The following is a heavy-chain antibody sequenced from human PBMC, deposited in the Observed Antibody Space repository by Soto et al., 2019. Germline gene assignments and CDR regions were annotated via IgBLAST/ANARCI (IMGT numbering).Heavy chain of an antibody. Sequence: ASVKVSCKASGYTFTSYGISWVRQAPGQGLEWMGWISAYNGNTNYAQKLQGRVTMTTDTSTSTAYMELRSLRSDDTAVYYCARAIVRGDPYYDILTGQDYWGQGTLVTVSS. V-gene: IGHV1-18*01. CDR3: ARAIVRGDPYYDILTGQDY. CDR1: GYTFTSYG. D-gene: IGHD3-9*01. J-gene: IGHJ4*02. CDR2: ISAYNGNT.